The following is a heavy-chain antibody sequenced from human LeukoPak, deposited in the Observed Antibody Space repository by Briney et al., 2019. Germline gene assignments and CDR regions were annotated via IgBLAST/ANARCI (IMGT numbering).Heavy chain of an antibody. CDR2: IYDSGTT. D-gene: IGHD6-19*01. CDR3: ARETTLTGYSSGLGFNY. J-gene: IGHJ4*02. CDR1: GGSISGWY. Sequence: SETLSLTCAVSGGSISGWYWSWIRQPPGKGLEWIGHIYDSGTTNYNPSPKSRVTMSVDSSKNQFSLKLPSVTAADTAVYYCARETTLTGYSSGLGFNYWGQGTLVTVSS. V-gene: IGHV4-59*01.